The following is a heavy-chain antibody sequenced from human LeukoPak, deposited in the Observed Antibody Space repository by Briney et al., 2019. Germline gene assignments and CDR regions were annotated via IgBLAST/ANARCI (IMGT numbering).Heavy chain of an antibody. V-gene: IGHV3-30*18. CDR1: GFTFSSYG. CDR3: AKTLGYCSSTSCYRDYYYYGMDV. CDR2: ISYDGSNK. D-gene: IGHD2-2*01. Sequence: PGGSLRLSCAASGFTFSSYGMHWVRQAPGKGLEWVAVISYDGSNKYYADSVKGRFTISRDNSKNTLYLQMKSLRAEDTAVYYCAKTLGYCSSTSCYRDYYYYGMDVWGQGTTVTVSS. J-gene: IGHJ6*02.